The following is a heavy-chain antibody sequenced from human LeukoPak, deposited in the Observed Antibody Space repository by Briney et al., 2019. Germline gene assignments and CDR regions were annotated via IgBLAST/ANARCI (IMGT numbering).Heavy chain of an antibody. CDR1: GITFSRHG. CDR3: AREATWGEWYFDH. D-gene: IGHD3-3*01. CDR2: IADDGGVK. Sequence: GRSLRLSCVASGITFSRHGIDWVRQAPGKGLEWVAVIADDGGVKQYADSVKGRFTVSRDNSKSTLYLQMNGLSVEDTAIYYCAREATWGEWYFDHWGQGTPVTVSS. J-gene: IGHJ4*02. V-gene: IGHV3-30*03.